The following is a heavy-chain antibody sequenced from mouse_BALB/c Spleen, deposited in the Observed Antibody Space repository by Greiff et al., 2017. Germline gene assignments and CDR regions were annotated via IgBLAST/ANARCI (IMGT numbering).Heavy chain of an antibody. Sequence: DVMLVESGGGLVQPGGSRKLSCAASGFTFSSFGMHWVRQAPEKGLEWVAYISSGSSTIYYADTVKGRFTISRDNPKNTLFLQMTSLRSEDTAMYYCARGITTEFAYWGQGTLVTVSA. CDR3: ARGITTEFAY. CDR1: GFTFSSFG. J-gene: IGHJ3*01. D-gene: IGHD2-4*01. CDR2: ISSGSSTI. V-gene: IGHV5-17*02.